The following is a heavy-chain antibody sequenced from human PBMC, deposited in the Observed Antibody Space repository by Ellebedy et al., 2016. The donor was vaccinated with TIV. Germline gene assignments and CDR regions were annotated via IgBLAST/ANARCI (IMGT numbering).Heavy chain of an antibody. CDR3: AHSSCDSSGYYRDY. CDR2: IDWDDDK. Sequence: SGPTLVKPTQTLTLTCTFSGFSLSTSGMCVSWIRQPPGKALEWLARIDWDDDKYYSTSLKTRLTISKDTSKNQVVLTMTNMDPVDTATYYCAHSSCDSSGYYRDYWGQGTLVTVSS. CDR1: GFSLSTSGMC. J-gene: IGHJ4*02. V-gene: IGHV2-70*12. D-gene: IGHD3-22*01.